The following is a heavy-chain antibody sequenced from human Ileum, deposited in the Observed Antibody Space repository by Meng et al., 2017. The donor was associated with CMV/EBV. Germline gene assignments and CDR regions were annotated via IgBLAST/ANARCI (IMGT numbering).Heavy chain of an antibody. CDR1: GFTFSSSY. J-gene: IGHJ4*02. V-gene: IGHV3-74*01. Sequence: GGSLRLSCAASGFTFSSSYMYWVRQVPGKGLVWVSRVIPDGSGTGYADAVKGRFTISRDNAKNTLYLQMNSLRVEDTAVYYRVSYDWKLPFDRWGQGTLVTVSS. CDR2: VIPDGSGT. D-gene: IGHD3-16*01. CDR3: VSYDWKLPFDR.